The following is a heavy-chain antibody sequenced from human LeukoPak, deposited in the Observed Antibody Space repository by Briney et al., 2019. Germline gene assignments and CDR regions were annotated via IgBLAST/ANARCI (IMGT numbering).Heavy chain of an antibody. D-gene: IGHD5-24*01. CDR3: TRDAYNYNDFDY. J-gene: IGHJ4*02. Sequence: GGSLRLSCEVSEFTFSHFAVHWVRQAPGKGLEWVAVVSSHGNDGFYADSVKGRFTISRDNSKNTLYPQIDSVRPEDTAIYYCTRDAYNYNDFDYWGQGTLVTVSS. V-gene: IGHV3-30*01. CDR2: VSSHGNDG. CDR1: EFTFSHFA.